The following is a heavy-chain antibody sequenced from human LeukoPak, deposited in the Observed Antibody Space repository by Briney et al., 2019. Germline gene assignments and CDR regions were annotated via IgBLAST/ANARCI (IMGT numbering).Heavy chain of an antibody. J-gene: IGHJ3*02. CDR1: GGSISSSNW. CDR2: IYHSGST. D-gene: IGHD3-22*01. V-gene: IGHV4-4*02. Sequence: SETLSLTCAVSGGSISSSNWWSWVRQPPGKGLEWIGEIYHSGSTNYNPSLKSRVTISVDKSKNQFSLKLSSVTAADTAVYYCARDNDSSGYYYVAFDIWGQGTMVTVSS. CDR3: ARDNDSSGYYYVAFDI.